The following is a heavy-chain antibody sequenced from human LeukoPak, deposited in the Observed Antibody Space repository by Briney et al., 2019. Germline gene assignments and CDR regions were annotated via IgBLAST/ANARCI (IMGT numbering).Heavy chain of an antibody. D-gene: IGHD3-22*01. Sequence: GSVKVSCKASGYTFTGYYMHWVRQAPGQGLEWMGWINPNSGGTNYAQKFQGRVTMTRDTSISTAYMELSRLRSDDTAVYYCASTYYYDSSGYYWGVHFDYWGQGTLVTVSS. CDR2: INPNSGGT. CDR3: ASTYYYDSSGYYWGVHFDY. J-gene: IGHJ4*02. CDR1: GYTFTGYY. V-gene: IGHV1-2*02.